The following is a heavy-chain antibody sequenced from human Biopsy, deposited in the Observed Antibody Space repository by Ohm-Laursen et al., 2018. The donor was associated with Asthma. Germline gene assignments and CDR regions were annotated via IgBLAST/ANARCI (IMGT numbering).Heavy chain of an antibody. J-gene: IGHJ6*02. V-gene: IGHV1-69*13. CDR1: GDSLGSFINYA. Sequence: SVKVSCKASGDSLGSFINYAISWVRQAPRQGLEWMGGLIPILGTADYAPMFEGRVTITADESTSTAYLELTSLRFEDTAVYYCARGYSGTDRIVYYYSGMEVWGQGTTVTVSS. CDR2: LIPILGTA. CDR3: ARGYSGTDRIVYYYSGMEV. D-gene: IGHD5-12*01.